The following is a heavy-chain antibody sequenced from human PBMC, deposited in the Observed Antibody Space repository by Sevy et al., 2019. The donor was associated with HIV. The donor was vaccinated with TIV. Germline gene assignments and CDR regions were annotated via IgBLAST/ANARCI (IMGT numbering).Heavy chain of an antibody. CDR3: AREYCSGGSCYLFDY. D-gene: IGHD2-15*01. J-gene: IGHJ4*02. CDR1: GFTFNSYW. Sequence: GGSLRLSCSTSGFTFNSYWLTWVRQAPGKGLEWVANINQDGSEKNYVDSVKGRFTISRDNAQKSVFLQMRALRAEDTAVYYCAREYCSGGSCYLFDYWGQGTLVTVSS. CDR2: INQDGSEK. V-gene: IGHV3-7*01.